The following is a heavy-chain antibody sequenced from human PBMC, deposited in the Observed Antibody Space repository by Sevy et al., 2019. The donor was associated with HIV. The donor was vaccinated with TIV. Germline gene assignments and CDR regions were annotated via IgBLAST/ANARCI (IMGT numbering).Heavy chain of an antibody. CDR2: IYYSGST. J-gene: IGHJ3*02. D-gene: IGHD6-13*01. Sequence: SETLSLTCTVSGGSISSSSYYWGWIRQPPGKGLEWIGSIYYSGSTYYNPSLKSRVTISVDTSKNQFSLKLSSVTAADTAVYYCARRIADRAHIWAFYIWGQGTMVTVSS. CDR3: ARRIADRAHIWAFYI. V-gene: IGHV4-39*01. CDR1: GGSISSSSYY.